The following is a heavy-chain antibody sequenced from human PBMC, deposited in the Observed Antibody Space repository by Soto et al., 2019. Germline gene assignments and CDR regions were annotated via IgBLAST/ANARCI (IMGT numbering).Heavy chain of an antibody. D-gene: IGHD1-7*01. Sequence: QVQLVQSVAEVKKPGASVKVSCKASGYTFTSYGINWVRQAPGQGLEWMGWISAYNGNTNYAQKLQGRVTMTTDTSTSTAHMELRRLRSDDTAVYYCARVITGTTFYYYYGMDVWGQGTTVTVSS. CDR3: ARVITGTTFYYYYGMDV. J-gene: IGHJ6*02. CDR1: GYTFTSYG. V-gene: IGHV1-18*01. CDR2: ISAYNGNT.